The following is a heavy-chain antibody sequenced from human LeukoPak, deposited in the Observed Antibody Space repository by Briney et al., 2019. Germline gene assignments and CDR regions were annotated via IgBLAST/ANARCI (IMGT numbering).Heavy chain of an antibody. CDR1: GFTFSSYG. D-gene: IGHD3-22*01. Sequence: GGSLRLSCAASGFTFSSYGMHWVRQAPGKGLEWVAVISYDGSNKYYADSVKGRFTISRDNSKNTLYLQMNSLRAEDTAVYYCAKVDSSGYQSFDYWGQGTLVTVSS. J-gene: IGHJ4*02. CDR2: ISYDGSNK. V-gene: IGHV3-30*18. CDR3: AKVDSSGYQSFDY.